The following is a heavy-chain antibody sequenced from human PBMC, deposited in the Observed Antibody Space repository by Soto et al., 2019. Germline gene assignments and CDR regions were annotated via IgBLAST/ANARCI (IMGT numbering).Heavy chain of an antibody. D-gene: IGHD2-21*01. CDR3: ARDGYCVGDCYQYYFDY. CDR1: GFTITYYG. CDR2: LSSDGIYE. Sequence: HPGGSLRLSCAASGFTITYYGMHWVRQAPGKGLEWVAALSSDGIYEYYADSVKGRFSISRDNIKNSMYLQMNSLRAEDTAVYYCARDGYCVGDCYQYYFDYWGQGTLVTVSS. J-gene: IGHJ4*02. V-gene: IGHV3-33*01.